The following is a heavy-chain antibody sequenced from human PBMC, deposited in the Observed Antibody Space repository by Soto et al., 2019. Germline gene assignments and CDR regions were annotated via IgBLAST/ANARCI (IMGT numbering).Heavy chain of an antibody. CDR3: VSQRTSVLTQAYFDY. V-gene: IGHV4-34*01. D-gene: IGHD2-8*01. CDR2: INHSGST. Sequence: SETLSLTCAVDGGSFSGYYWSWIRQHPGKGLEWIGEINHSGSTNYILSLKSRVTISVDTSKNQFSLKLRSVTASDTAVYYCVSQRTSVLTQAYFDYWGPGALVTVSS. J-gene: IGHJ4*02. CDR1: GGSFSGYY.